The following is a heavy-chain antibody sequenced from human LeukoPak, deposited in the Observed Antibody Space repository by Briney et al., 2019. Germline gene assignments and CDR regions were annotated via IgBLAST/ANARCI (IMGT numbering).Heavy chain of an antibody. CDR1: GFTFSSYW. CDR3: ARGRSGYSYDPNDY. CDR2: VNSDGSST. V-gene: IGHV3-74*01. D-gene: IGHD5-18*01. J-gene: IGHJ4*02. Sequence: GGSLRLPCAASGFTFSSYWMHWVRQAPGKGLVWVSRVNSDGSSTSYADSVKGRFTISRDNAKNTLYLQMNSLRAEDTAVYYCARGRSGYSYDPNDYWGQGTLVTVSS.